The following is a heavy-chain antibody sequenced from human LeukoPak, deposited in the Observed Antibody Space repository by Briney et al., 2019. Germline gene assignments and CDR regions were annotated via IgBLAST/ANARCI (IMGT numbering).Heavy chain of an antibody. CDR3: ARARWQHVPSFDS. CDR2: INPNSGGT. CDR1: VYTFTDYY. D-gene: IGHD5-24*01. J-gene: IGHJ4*02. Sequence: ASVKVSCKASVYTFTDYYVHWVRQAPGQGLEWMGWINPNSGGTNFAQKFQGRVAMTSDTSISTAYMELGSLRSDDTAVYYCARARWQHVPSFDSWGQGTLVTVSS. V-gene: IGHV1-2*02.